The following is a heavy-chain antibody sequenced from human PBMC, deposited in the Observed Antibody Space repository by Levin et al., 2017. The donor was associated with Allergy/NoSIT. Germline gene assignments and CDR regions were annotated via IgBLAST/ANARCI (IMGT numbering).Heavy chain of an antibody. CDR3: ARQNYDFWSGYYYYYYGMDV. V-gene: IGHV4-39*01. CDR1: GGSISSSSYY. J-gene: IGHJ6*02. D-gene: IGHD3-3*01. CDR2: IYYSGST. Sequence: SETLSLTCTVSGGSISSSSYYWGWIRQPPGKGLEWIGSIYYSGSTYYNPSLKSRVTISVDTSKNQFSLKLSSVTAADTAVYYCARQNYDFWSGYYYYYYGMDVWGQGTTVTVSS.